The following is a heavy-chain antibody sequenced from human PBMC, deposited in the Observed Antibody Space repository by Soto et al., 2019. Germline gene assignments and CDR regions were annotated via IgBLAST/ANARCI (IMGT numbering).Heavy chain of an antibody. CDR1: GGTFSSYT. V-gene: IGHV1-69*02. CDR2: IIPILGIA. Sequence: SVKVSCQASGGTFSSYTISWVRQAPGQGLEWMGRIIPILGIANYAQKVQGRVTITADKSTSTAYMELSSLRSEDTAVYYCARGSIAARPESYYYYCMDVWGKGTTVTVSS. CDR3: ARGSIAARPESYYYYCMDV. J-gene: IGHJ6*04. D-gene: IGHD6-6*01.